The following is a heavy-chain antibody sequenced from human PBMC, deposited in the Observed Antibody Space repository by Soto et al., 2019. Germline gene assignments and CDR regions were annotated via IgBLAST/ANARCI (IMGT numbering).Heavy chain of an antibody. V-gene: IGHV4-59*01. CDR3: ARGGSSWY. J-gene: IGHJ2*01. Sequence: PETLSLTRTGSAGITSRYYRIWCRQPPGKVLEWIGYIYYSGSTNYNPSLKSRVTISVDTSKNQFSLKLSSVTAADTAVYYCARGGSSWY. CDR2: IYYSGST. CDR1: AGITSRYY. D-gene: IGHD6-13*01.